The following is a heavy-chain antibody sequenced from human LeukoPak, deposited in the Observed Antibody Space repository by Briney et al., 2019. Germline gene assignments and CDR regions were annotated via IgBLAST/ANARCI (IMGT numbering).Heavy chain of an antibody. D-gene: IGHD5-12*01. CDR3: ARGGGYDLFDY. CDR2: ISSSSYI. CDR1: GFTFSSYS. V-gene: IGHV3-21*01. J-gene: IGHJ4*02. Sequence: PGGSLRLSCAASGFTFSSYSMNWVRQAPGKGLEWVSSISSSSYIYYADSVKGRFTISRDNAKNSLYLQMNSLRAEDTAVYYCARGGGYDLFDYWGQGTLVTVSS.